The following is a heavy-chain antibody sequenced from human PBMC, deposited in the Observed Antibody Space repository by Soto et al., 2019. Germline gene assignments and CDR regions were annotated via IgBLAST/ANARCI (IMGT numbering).Heavy chain of an antibody. Sequence: QLQLQESGPGLVKPSETLSLTCSVSGGSVSSSTYYWAWIRQPPGEGLEWIGSVYYNGNTYYGPSLRGRVTLSIDTSRNQYSLKLSSVTAADTAVYYCARHPNSGWLGYWGQGILVTVSS. J-gene: IGHJ4*02. CDR3: ARHPNSGWLGY. V-gene: IGHV4-39*01. D-gene: IGHD5-12*01. CDR1: GGSVSSSTYY. CDR2: VYYNGNT.